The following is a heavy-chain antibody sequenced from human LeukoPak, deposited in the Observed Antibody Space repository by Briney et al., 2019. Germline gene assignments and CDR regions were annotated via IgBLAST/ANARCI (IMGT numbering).Heavy chain of an antibody. J-gene: IGHJ4*02. V-gene: IGHV3-23*01. D-gene: IGHD6-19*01. CDR3: AKKAFSTGWTYFDY. CDR1: GFMFKNYG. CDR2: VDGGGGST. Sequence: PGGSLRLSCAASGFMFKNYGMSWVRQAPGKWLEWVSAVDGGGGSTYYADSVKGRSTISRDNSKNTLFLQMNSLRADDTAVYYCAKKAFSTGWTYFDYWGQGLLVTASS.